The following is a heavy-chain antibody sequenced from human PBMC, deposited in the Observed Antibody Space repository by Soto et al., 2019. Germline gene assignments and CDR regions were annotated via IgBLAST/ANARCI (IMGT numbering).Heavy chain of an antibody. J-gene: IGHJ4*02. CDR2: IDWDDDK. D-gene: IGHD4-17*01. Sequence: SGPTLVNPTQTLTLTCTFSGFSLSSSGMCVSWIRQPPGKALEWLARIDWDDDKYYSTSLKTRLTISKDTSKNQVVLTMTNMDPVDIATYYCARIPPDYGDYYFDYWGQGTLVTVSS. CDR3: ARIPPDYGDYYFDY. V-gene: IGHV2-70*11. CDR1: GFSLSSSGMC.